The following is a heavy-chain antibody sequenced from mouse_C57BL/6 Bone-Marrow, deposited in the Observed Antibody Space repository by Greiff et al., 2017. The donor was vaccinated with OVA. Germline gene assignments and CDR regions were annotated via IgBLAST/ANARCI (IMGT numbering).Heavy chain of an antibody. V-gene: IGHV1-64*01. Sequence: QVQLQQPGAELVKPGASVKLSCKASGYTFTSYWMHWVKQRPGQGLEWIGMIHPNSGSTNYNEKFKSKATLTVDESSSTAYMQLSSLTSEDSAVYYCARNDYDEFWYFDVWGTGTTVTVSS. CDR3: ARNDYDEFWYFDV. CDR1: GYTFTSYW. D-gene: IGHD2-4*01. J-gene: IGHJ1*03. CDR2: IHPNSGST.